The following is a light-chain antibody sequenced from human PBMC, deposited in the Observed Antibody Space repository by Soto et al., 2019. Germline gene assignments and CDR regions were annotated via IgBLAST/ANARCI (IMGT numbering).Light chain of an antibody. CDR2: GAS. Sequence: EIVLTQSPGTLSLSPGERATLSCRASQSVTSSYLAWYQQRPGPAPRLLIFGASSNATGIPDGFRGSGSGTDSTITVSRLERNVVAGDYCQYYGNAARTLGQEPNV. CDR3: QYYGNAART. V-gene: IGKV3-20*01. CDR1: QSVTSSY. J-gene: IGKJ1*01.